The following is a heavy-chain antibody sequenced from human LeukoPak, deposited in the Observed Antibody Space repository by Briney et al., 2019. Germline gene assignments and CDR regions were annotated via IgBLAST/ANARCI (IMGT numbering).Heavy chain of an antibody. CDR3: ARAPGDFWTYRYRHNWFDP. CDR2: INHSGST. V-gene: IGHV4-34*01. Sequence: SETLSLTCAVYGGSFSGYYWSWIRQPPGKGLEWIGEINHSGSTNYNPSLKRRVTISVDTSKNQFSLKLSSVTAADTAVYYCARAPGDFWTYRYRHNWFDPWGQGTLVTVSS. D-gene: IGHD3-3*01. J-gene: IGHJ5*02. CDR1: GGSFSGYY.